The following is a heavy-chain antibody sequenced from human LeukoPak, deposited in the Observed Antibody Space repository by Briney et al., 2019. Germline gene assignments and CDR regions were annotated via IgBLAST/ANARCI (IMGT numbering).Heavy chain of an antibody. CDR1: AGSISSYY. Sequence: SETLSLTCTVSAGSISSYYWTWIRQPPGKGLEWIGFIHDSGTANYNPSLKSRLTISVDTSKNQFSLKLSSVTAADTAVYYCARLRARSLPFDSWGQGTLVTVSS. V-gene: IGHV4-59*13. CDR2: IHDSGTA. D-gene: IGHD1-26*01. J-gene: IGHJ4*02. CDR3: ARLRARSLPFDS.